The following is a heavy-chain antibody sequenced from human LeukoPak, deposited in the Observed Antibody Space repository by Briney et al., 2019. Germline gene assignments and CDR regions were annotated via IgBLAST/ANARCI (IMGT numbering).Heavy chain of an antibody. CDR2: INNDGSWT. D-gene: IGHD3-22*01. CDR3: ARSYYDSGGFDI. J-gene: IGHJ4*02. Sequence: GGSLRLSRAASGFTFSSYWIHWVRQAPGKGLVWVSRINNDGSWTSYADSVKGRFTISRDNAKNTLYLQMNSLRAEDTAVYYCARSYYDSGGFDIWGQGTLVTVSS. CDR1: GFTFSSYW. V-gene: IGHV3-74*01.